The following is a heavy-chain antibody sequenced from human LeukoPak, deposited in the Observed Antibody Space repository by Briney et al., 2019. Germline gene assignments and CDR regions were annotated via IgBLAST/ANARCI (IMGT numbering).Heavy chain of an antibody. V-gene: IGHV3-7*01. Sequence: GGSLRLSCAVSGLYLTTSSMSWVRQAPGKGLEWVANINQDGNEKFYVGSVKGRFTISRDTAKNSLYLQMNSLRAEDTAVYYCAGLQIDGGNPVFKKSATYFDYWGQGTLVTVSS. CDR3: AGLQIDGGNPVFKKSATYFDY. J-gene: IGHJ4*02. CDR1: GLYLTTSS. CDR2: INQDGNEK. D-gene: IGHD3-16*01.